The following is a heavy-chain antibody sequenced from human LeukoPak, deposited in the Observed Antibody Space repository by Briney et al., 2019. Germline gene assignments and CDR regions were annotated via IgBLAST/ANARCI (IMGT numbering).Heavy chain of an antibody. CDR3: ATDPGTVGVTTRDF. Sequence: PGGSLRLSCAASGFIFSNYAMNWVRQAPGKGLEWVSAISGRGSTTNYADSVKGRFTISRDNSKKTLYLQMNSLRAEDTATYYCATDPGTVGVTTRDFWGQGPQVTVSS. D-gene: IGHD1-26*01. CDR1: GFIFSNYA. V-gene: IGHV3-23*01. J-gene: IGHJ4*02. CDR2: ISGRGSTT.